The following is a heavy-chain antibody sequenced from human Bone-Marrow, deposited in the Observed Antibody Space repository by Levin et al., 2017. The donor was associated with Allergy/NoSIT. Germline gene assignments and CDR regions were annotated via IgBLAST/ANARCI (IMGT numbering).Heavy chain of an antibody. CDR2: MDYSGLT. CDR3: ARGGYDRGDY. J-gene: IGHJ4*02. CDR1: GASVTSSTHY. V-gene: IGHV4-39*07. D-gene: IGHD3-22*01. Sequence: SETLSLTCSVSGASVTSSTHYWGWVRQSPGRALEWIGTMDYSGLTYYNPSLKSRVRFSLDSSKNQVSLSLRSLTAADTAVYYCARGGYDRGDYWGQGTLVTVSA.